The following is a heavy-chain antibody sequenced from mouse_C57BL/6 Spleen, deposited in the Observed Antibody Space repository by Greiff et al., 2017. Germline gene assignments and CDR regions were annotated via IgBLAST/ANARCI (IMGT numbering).Heavy chain of an antibody. D-gene: IGHD1-1*01. CDR2: INPNNGGT. CDR1: GYTFTDYN. Sequence: EVQLQQSGPELVKPGASVKIPCKASGYTFTDYNMDWVKQSHGKSLEWIGDINPNNGGTIYNQKFKGKATLTVDKSSSTAYMELRSLTSEDTAVYYCARDYGSSYARTGNYAMDYWGQGTSVTASS. CDR3: ARDYGSSYARTGNYAMDY. V-gene: IGHV1-18*01. J-gene: IGHJ4*01.